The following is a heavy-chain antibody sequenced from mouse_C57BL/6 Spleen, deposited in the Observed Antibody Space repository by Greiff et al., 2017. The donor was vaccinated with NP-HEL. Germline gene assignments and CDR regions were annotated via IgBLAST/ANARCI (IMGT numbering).Heavy chain of an antibody. CDR1: GYTFTSYW. Sequence: QVQLKQPGAELVRPGSSVKLSCKASGYTFTSYWMDWVKQRPGQGLEWIGNIYPSDSETHYNQKFKDKATLTVDKSSSTAYMQLSSLTSEDSAVYYCARQYYGSSYYFDYWGQGTTLTVSS. D-gene: IGHD1-1*01. V-gene: IGHV1-61*01. CDR3: ARQYYGSSYYFDY. J-gene: IGHJ2*01. CDR2: IYPSDSET.